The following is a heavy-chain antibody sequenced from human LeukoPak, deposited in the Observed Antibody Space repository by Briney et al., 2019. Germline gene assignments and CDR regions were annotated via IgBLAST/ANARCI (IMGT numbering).Heavy chain of an antibody. CDR2: ISSSSSYI. Sequence: GGSLRLSCAASGFTFSSYSMNWVRQAPGKGLEWVSSISSSSSYIYYADSVKGRFTISRDNAKNSLYLQMNSVRAEDTAVYYCARDFRYSGYDGGDYWGQGTLVTVSS. CDR1: GFTFSSYS. V-gene: IGHV3-21*01. D-gene: IGHD5-12*01. J-gene: IGHJ4*02. CDR3: ARDFRYSGYDGGDY.